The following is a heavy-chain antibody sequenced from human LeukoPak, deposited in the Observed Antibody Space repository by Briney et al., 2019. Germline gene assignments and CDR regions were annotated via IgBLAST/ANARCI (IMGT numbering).Heavy chain of an antibody. CDR1: GFIFGDYA. V-gene: IGHV3-9*01. D-gene: IGHD6-19*01. CDR3: VRDNRDDRGWSPGAY. Sequence: GGSLRLSCAASGFIFGDYAMHWVRQAPGKGLEWVSGIDWKSHGIGYGDSVRGRFTVSRDNAQNSLYLQMDSLRAEDTALYYCVRDNRDDRGWSPGAYWGHGTLVTVSS. CDR2: IDWKSHGI. J-gene: IGHJ4*01.